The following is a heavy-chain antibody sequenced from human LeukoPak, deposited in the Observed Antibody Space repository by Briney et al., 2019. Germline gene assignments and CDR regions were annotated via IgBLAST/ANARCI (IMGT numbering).Heavy chain of an antibody. CDR2: INHSGST. CDR1: SGSFSGYY. D-gene: IGHD3-22*01. J-gene: IGHJ6*03. CDR3: ARRTRPSGYMRSHYYYYYMDV. Sequence: SETLSLTCGVYSGSFSGYYWNWLRQSPGKGLEWIGEINHSGSTNYNPSLKSRVTISVDTSKNQFSLKLSSVTAADTAVYYCARRTRPSGYMRSHYYYYYMDVWGKGTTVTISS. V-gene: IGHV4-34*01.